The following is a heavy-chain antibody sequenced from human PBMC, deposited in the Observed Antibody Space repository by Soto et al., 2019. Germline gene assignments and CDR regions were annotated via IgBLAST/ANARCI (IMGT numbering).Heavy chain of an antibody. Sequence: ASVKVSCKASGYTFNTYAMHWVRQAPGQSLEWMGWINGGTGQTRYSQRFQDRVTITRDTPASTANMELTSLTSEDTAVYYCARGKGMEENYDYYGLDIWGQGTTVTVSS. J-gene: IGHJ6*02. CDR2: INGGTGQT. V-gene: IGHV1-3*01. CDR3: ARGKGMEENYDYYGLDI. CDR1: GYTFNTYA. D-gene: IGHD1-1*01.